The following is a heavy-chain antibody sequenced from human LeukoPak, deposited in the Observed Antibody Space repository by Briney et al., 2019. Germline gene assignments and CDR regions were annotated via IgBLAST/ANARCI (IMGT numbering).Heavy chain of an antibody. CDR3: ARSPQKYYDFWSGYSEFDY. J-gene: IGHJ4*02. D-gene: IGHD3-3*01. Sequence: GASLRLSCAASGFTFSDYYMSWIRQAPGKGLEWVSYISSSGSTIYYADSVKGRFTISRDNAKNSLYLQMNSLRAEDTAVYYCARSPQKYYDFWSGYSEFDYWGQGTLVTVSS. CDR2: ISSSGSTI. V-gene: IGHV3-11*01. CDR1: GFTFSDYY.